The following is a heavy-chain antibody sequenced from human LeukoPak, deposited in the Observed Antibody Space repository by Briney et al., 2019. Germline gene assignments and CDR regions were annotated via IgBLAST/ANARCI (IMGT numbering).Heavy chain of an antibody. V-gene: IGHV3-49*03. D-gene: IGHD6-19*01. CDR2: IRSRAYGGTT. CDR1: GFTFGDYA. Sequence: GGSLRLSCTASGFTFGDYAMSWFRQAPGKGLEWVGFIRSRAYGGTTEYAASVKGRFTISRDDSKSIAYLQMNSLKTEDTAVYYCTRDSGWYEGGYYYYCMDVWGQGTTVTVSS. CDR3: TRDSGWYEGGYYYYCMDV. J-gene: IGHJ6*02.